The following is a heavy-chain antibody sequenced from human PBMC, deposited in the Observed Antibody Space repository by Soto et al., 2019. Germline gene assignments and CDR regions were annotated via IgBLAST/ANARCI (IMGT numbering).Heavy chain of an antibody. V-gene: IGHV4-30-4*08. CDR2: IYYSGST. D-gene: IGHD4-17*01. J-gene: IGHJ4*02. CDR1: GGSISSGDFY. CDR3: ARADDFSDRFDY. Sequence: SETLSPTCTVYGGSISSGDFYWSWIRQHPGKGRELNANIYYSGSTYSSPSLRSRAIMSVDTSQNQFSLKLSSLTAADTAVYFCARADDFSDRFDYWGQGALVTVSS.